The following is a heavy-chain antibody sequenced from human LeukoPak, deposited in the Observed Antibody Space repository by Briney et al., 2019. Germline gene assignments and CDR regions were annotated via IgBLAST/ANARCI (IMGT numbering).Heavy chain of an antibody. J-gene: IGHJ4*02. CDR3: ARSGTYQHSSSYDY. CDR2: INHSGSS. V-gene: IGHV4-34*01. CDR1: GFTFSSYA. Sequence: TGGSLRLSCAASGFTFSSYAMSWVRQAPGKGLEWIGEINHSGSSNYNPSLKSRVTISVDTSKNQFSLKLSSVTAADTAVYYCARSGTYQHSSSYDYWGQGTLVTVSS. D-gene: IGHD6-13*01.